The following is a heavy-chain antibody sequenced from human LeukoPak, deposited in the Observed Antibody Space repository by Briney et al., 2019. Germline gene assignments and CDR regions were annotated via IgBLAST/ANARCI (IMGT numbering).Heavy chain of an antibody. CDR2: IKHDGSEK. J-gene: IGHJ4*02. V-gene: IGHV3-7*05. CDR1: GFTSSRYW. D-gene: IGHD3-10*01. Sequence: GGSLRLSCAASGFTSSRYWMSWVRQAPGKGLEWVANIKHDGSEKNYEASVKGRFTISRDNAKNSVNLQVNNLRAEDTALYYCARDEAWSSDYCGQGTLVTVSS. CDR3: ARDEAWSSDY.